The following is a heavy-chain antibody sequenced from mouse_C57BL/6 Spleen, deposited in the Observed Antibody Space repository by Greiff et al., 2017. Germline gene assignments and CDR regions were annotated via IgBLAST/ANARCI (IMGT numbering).Heavy chain of an antibody. CDR3: ARVLRRGGFDY. CDR2: IDPSDSYT. J-gene: IGHJ2*01. Sequence: QVQLQQPGAELVMPGASVKLSCKASGYTFTSYWMHWVKQRPGQGLEWIGEIDPSDSYTNYNQKFKGKSTLTVDKSSSTAYMQLSSLTSEDSAVYYCARVLRRGGFDYWGQGTTLTVSS. V-gene: IGHV1-69*01. CDR1: GYTFTSYW. D-gene: IGHD2-12*01.